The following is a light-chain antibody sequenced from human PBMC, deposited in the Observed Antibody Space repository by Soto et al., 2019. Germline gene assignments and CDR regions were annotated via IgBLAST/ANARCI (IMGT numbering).Light chain of an antibody. CDR1: QSISSW. Sequence: DIQMTQSPSTLSASVGDRVTITCRASQSISSWLVWYQQKPGKAHKLLIYKASSLESGVQLRFSGSGSGTEFTLTIRSLQPDDFATYYCQHYNSYTITFGQGTRLEIK. J-gene: IGKJ5*01. CDR3: QHYNSYTIT. CDR2: KAS. V-gene: IGKV1-5*03.